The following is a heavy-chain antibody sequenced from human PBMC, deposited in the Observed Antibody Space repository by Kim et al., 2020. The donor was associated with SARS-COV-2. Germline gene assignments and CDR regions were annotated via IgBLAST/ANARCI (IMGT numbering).Heavy chain of an antibody. Sequence: SETLSLTCTVSGGSISSSSYYWGWIRQPPGKGLEWIGSIYYSGSTYYNPSLKSRVTISVDTSKNQFSLKLSSVTAADTAVYYCARQFQGVRGVITQYYYYGMDVWGQGTTVTVSS. V-gene: IGHV4-39*01. CDR1: GGSISSSSYY. CDR3: ARQFQGVRGVITQYYYYGMDV. CDR2: IYYSGST. J-gene: IGHJ6*02. D-gene: IGHD3-10*01.